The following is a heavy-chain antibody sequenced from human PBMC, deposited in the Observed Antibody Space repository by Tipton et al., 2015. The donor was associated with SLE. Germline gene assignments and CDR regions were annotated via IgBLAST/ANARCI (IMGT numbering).Heavy chain of an antibody. CDR1: GFTFSQYS. J-gene: IGHJ4*02. V-gene: IGHV3-30*04. CDR2: ISYDGSNK. Sequence: SLRLSCAASGFTFSQYSMHWVRQAPGKGLEWLAVISYDGSNKYYADSVKGRFTISRDNSKNALYLQMNSLRAEDTAVYYCAKIGGPDYWGQGTLVTVSS. D-gene: IGHD1-26*01. CDR3: AKIGGPDY.